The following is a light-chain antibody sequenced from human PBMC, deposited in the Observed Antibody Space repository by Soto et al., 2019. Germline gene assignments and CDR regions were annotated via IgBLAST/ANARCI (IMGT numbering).Light chain of an antibody. Sequence: IQMTQSPSSVSASVGDRVTITCRASQDISSLLAWYQHKPGKAPKLLIYAATTLQSGVPSRFSGSESGTEFTLTISSLPPDDFATYYCQQADTFPFTFGPGTKVDMK. V-gene: IGKV1-12*01. J-gene: IGKJ3*01. CDR2: AAT. CDR3: QQADTFPFT. CDR1: QDISSL.